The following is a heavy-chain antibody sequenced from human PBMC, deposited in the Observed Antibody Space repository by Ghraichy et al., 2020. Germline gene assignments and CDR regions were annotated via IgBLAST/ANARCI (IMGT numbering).Heavy chain of an antibody. J-gene: IGHJ4*02. D-gene: IGHD3-3*01. CDR3: ARGERLWLDY. CDR1: GGSITCYY. V-gene: IGHV4-59*01. Sequence: SETLSLTCPVSGGSITCYYWSWVRQPPGKGLELIGYIFYSGGTNYHPSLKSRVTISVDTSKNQFSLKMTSMTAADTAMYYCARGERLWLDYWGQGPLVTVSS. CDR2: IFYSGGT.